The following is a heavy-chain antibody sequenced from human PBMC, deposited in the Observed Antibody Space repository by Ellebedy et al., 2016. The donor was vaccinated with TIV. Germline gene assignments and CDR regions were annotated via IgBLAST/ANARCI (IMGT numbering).Heavy chain of an antibody. V-gene: IGHV4-59*08. CDR3: ARGLYCSGGSCYIYFDY. CDR1: GGSISSYY. Sequence: GSLRLSCTVSGGSISSYYWSWIRQPPGKGLEWIGYIYYSGSTNYNPSLKSRVTISVDTSKNQFSLKLSSVTAADTAVYYCARGLYCSGGSCYIYFDYWGQGTLVTVSS. D-gene: IGHD2-15*01. J-gene: IGHJ4*02. CDR2: IYYSGST.